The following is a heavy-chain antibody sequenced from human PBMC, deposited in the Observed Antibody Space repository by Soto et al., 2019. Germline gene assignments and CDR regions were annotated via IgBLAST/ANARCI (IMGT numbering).Heavy chain of an antibody. Sequence: PGGSLRLSCAASEFTFSSYAMSWVRQAPGKGMEWVASISGSGDTTYYADSVRGRFTVSRDNSKNTLYLRMNSLKAEDAAVYSCAKDSVGTIADYFDYWGLGTLVTVSS. CDR2: ISGSGDTT. V-gene: IGHV3-23*01. J-gene: IGHJ4*02. D-gene: IGHD1-7*01. CDR1: EFTFSSYA. CDR3: AKDSVGTIADYFDY.